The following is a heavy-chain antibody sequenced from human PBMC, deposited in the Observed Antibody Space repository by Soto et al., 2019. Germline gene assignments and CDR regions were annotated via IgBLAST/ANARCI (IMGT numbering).Heavy chain of an antibody. CDR3: ARLVYDSSGYRPG. D-gene: IGHD3-22*01. Sequence: SVTWTVSGGTVWISGYSGGWNRQPPGKGLEWIGSIYYSGSTYYNPSLKSRVTISVDTSKNQFSLKLSSVTAADTAVYYCARLVYDSSGYRPGWGQGTLVTVSS. CDR1: GGTVWISGYS. J-gene: IGHJ4*02. CDR2: IYYSGST. V-gene: IGHV4-39*01.